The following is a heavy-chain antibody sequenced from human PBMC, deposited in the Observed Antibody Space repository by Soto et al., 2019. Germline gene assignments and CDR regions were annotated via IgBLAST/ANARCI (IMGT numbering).Heavy chain of an antibody. D-gene: IGHD2-2*01. CDR1: GGSISSYD. V-gene: IGHV4-59*01. CDR3: ARRSNQGVHFDY. CDR2: IYYSGST. Sequence: SETLSLTCTVSGGSISSYDWSWIRQPPGKGLEWIGYIYYSGSTNYNPSLKSRVTISVDTSKNQFSLKLTSVTAADTAVFYCARRSNQGVHFDYWGQGTLVTVSS. J-gene: IGHJ4*02.